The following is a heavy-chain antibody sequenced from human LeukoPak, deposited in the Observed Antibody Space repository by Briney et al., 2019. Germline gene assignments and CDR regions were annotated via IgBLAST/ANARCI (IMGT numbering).Heavy chain of an antibody. CDR3: ARVLSDSRGWYHFDY. J-gene: IGHJ4*02. CDR1: GFTVSSNY. Sequence: GGSLRLSCAASGFTVSSNYMGCVRQAPGRGLEWVSVIYSSGATYYADSVTGRFTISRDNSKNTLSLQINSLRAEDTAVYYCARVLSDSRGWYHFDYWGQGTLVTVSS. D-gene: IGHD6-19*01. V-gene: IGHV3-53*01. CDR2: IYSSGAT.